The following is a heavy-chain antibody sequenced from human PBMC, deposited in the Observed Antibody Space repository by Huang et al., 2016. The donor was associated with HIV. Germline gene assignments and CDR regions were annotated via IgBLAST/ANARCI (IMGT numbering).Heavy chain of an antibody. CDR3: ARADIPDAPSWQQLYAFDI. CDR1: GGSFSGYY. V-gene: IGHV4-34*01. CDR2: INHIGST. J-gene: IGHJ3*02. Sequence: QVQLQQWGAGLLKPSETLSLTCAVYGGSFSGYYWSWIRQPPGKGLEWIGEINHIGSTNYNPSLKSRVTISVDTSKNQFSLKLSSVTAADTAVYYCARADIPDAPSWQQLYAFDIWGQGTMVTVSS. D-gene: IGHD6-13*01.